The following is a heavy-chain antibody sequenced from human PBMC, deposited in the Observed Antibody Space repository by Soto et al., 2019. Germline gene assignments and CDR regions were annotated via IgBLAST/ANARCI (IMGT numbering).Heavy chain of an antibody. J-gene: IGHJ4*02. CDR1: GFSLSTSGVG. CDR2: VYWDDTK. CDR3: ARKGYGDYPLDY. Sequence: QITLRESGPTLVKPTQTLTLTCTFSGFSLSTSGVGVGWIRQPPGKALEWLAVVYWDDTKHYSPSLKSRPTITKDTSKTQVVLTMTNMDPVDTATYFCARKGYGDYPLDYWGQGTLVTVSS. V-gene: IGHV2-5*02. D-gene: IGHD4-17*01.